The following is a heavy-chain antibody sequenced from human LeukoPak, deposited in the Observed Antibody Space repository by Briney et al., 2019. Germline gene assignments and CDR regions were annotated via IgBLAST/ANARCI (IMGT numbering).Heavy chain of an antibody. D-gene: IGHD3-16*01. V-gene: IGHV6-1*01. CDR3: ARDGGLGLDYFDY. J-gene: IGHJ4*02. Sequence: SQTLSLTCAISGDSFSSNSAAWNWVRQSPSRGLEWLGRTYYRSKWFNDYSISVKSRITVSPDTSKNQFSLQLTSVTPEDTAVYYCARDGGLGLDYFDYWGQGTLVTVSS. CDR1: GDSFSSNSAA. CDR2: TYYRSKWFN.